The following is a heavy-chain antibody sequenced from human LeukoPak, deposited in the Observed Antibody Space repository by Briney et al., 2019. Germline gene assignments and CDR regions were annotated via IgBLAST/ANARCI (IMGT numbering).Heavy chain of an antibody. CDR1: GFTFNTYA. D-gene: IGHD2-15*01. J-gene: IGHJ4*02. Sequence: GGSLRLSCAASGFTFNTYAMSWVRQAPGKGLEWVSSISGGGDTTYYADSVKGRFTISRDNSKNTLYLQMNSLRAEDTAVYYCAKDRCSGGSCYLLDYWGQGTLVTVSS. V-gene: IGHV3-23*01. CDR3: AKDRCSGGSCYLLDY. CDR2: ISGGGDTT.